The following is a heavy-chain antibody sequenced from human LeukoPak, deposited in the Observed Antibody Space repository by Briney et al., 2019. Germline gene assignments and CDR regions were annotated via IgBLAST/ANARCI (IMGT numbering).Heavy chain of an antibody. V-gene: IGHV1-18*04. CDR1: GYTFSNYG. CDR3: ARHSGSGWQALGY. D-gene: IGHD6-19*01. J-gene: IGHJ4*02. Sequence: ASVKASCKASGYTFSNYGISWVRQAPGLGLEWMGWTSYNGNTNYAQKFQDRVTMTTDTSTTTAYIELRSLESDDTAVYYCARHSGSGWQALGYWGQGTLVTVSS. CDR2: TSYNGNT.